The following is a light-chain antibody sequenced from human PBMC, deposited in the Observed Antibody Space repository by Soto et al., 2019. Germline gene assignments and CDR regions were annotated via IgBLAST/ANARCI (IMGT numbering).Light chain of an antibody. Sequence: EIVLTQSPGTLSLSPGERATLSCRASQSINNRYLAWYQQKPGQAPRLLIYGASSRATGILDRFISSGSGTXXTLTISRLEPEDFAVYYCQQFGSSPGFTFGPGTKVDIK. J-gene: IGKJ3*01. CDR1: QSINNRY. CDR3: QQFGSSPGFT. CDR2: GAS. V-gene: IGKV3-20*01.